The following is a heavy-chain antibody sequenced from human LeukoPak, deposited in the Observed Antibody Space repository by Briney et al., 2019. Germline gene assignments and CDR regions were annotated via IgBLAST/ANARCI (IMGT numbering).Heavy chain of an antibody. CDR2: IIGGGRHT. CDR3: TRDFPAAGDY. V-gene: IGHV3-21*01. J-gene: IGHJ4*02. CDR1: GSLLSSYV. D-gene: IGHD6-13*01. Sequence: GRSLRPSCEASGSLLSSYVMNWVRQAPGKGLEWLPSIIGGGRHTNYTQSVKGRFTISRDDAKKSLYLQMDGLRVEDTAVYFCTRDFPAAGDYWGQGTRVAVSS.